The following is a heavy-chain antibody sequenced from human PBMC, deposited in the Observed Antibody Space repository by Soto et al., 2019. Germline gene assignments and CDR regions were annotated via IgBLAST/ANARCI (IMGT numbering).Heavy chain of an antibody. CDR1: GFTFSNYG. CDR2: IKQDGSEK. J-gene: IGHJ4*02. CDR3: ARDFKY. V-gene: IGHV3-7*03. Sequence: LRLSCAASGFTFSNYGMSWVRQAPGKGLEWVANIKQDGSEKYYVDSVKGRFTISRDNAKNSLYLQMNSLRAEDTAVYYCARDFKYWGQGTLVTVSS.